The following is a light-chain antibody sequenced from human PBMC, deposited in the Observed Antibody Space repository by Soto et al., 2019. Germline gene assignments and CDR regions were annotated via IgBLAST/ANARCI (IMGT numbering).Light chain of an antibody. CDR2: AAS. V-gene: IGKV1-27*01. J-gene: IGKJ1*01. Sequence: DIQMTQSPSSLSASVRDRVTITCRASQGISNYLAWYQQKPGKVPKLLIYAASTLQSGVPSRFSGSGSGTDFTLTINSLQPEDVATYYCQKYDSALWTFGQGTKVEIK. CDR3: QKYDSALWT. CDR1: QGISNY.